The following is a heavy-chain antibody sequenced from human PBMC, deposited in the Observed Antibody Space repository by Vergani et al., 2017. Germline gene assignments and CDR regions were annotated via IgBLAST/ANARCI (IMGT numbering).Heavy chain of an antibody. CDR2: TWYEGNNN. D-gene: IGHD5-24*01. V-gene: IGHV3-33*01. CDR1: SFKLGDYG. Sequence: QVQLVESGGGVVQPGRSLRLSCTPSSFKLGDYGMHWVRQAPGRGLEWVSMTWYEGNNNYYADSVKGRFTISKDISKNTLYLQMNSLRGDDTAVYYCARETRETPSSLDYWGQGTVVAVSS. J-gene: IGHJ4*02. CDR3: ARETRETPSSLDY.